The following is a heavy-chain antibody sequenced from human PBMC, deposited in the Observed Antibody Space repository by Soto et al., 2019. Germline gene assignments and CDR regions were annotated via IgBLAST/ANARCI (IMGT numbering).Heavy chain of an antibody. CDR1: GFAFNNYG. Sequence: NPGGSLILSCTVSGFAFNNYGINWVRQAPGQGLEWVSSISKSDYTYYSDSVKGRFTISRDNAKNSVSLQMNTLRVEDTAVYYCAREDSIIIPAVSDFWGPGTLVTVSS. CDR3: AREDSIIIPAVSDF. CDR2: ISKSDYT. V-gene: IGHV3-21*01. J-gene: IGHJ4*02. D-gene: IGHD2-2*01.